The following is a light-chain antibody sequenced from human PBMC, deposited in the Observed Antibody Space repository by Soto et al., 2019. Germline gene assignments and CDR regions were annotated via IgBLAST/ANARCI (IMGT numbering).Light chain of an antibody. Sequence: EIVLTQSPATLSLSPGERATLSCRASQSVSDNLAWFQQKPGQAPRLLIYGSANRATGIPARFSGGGSGTDSTLTISTQVPQDYAVYYCQQRPIWPPTFGQGTKLELK. CDR1: QSVSDN. J-gene: IGKJ2*01. V-gene: IGKV3-11*01. CDR3: QQRPIWPPT. CDR2: GSA.